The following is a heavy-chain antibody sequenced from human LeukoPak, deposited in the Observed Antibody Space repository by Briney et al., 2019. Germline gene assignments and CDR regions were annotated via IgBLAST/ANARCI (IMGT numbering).Heavy chain of an antibody. Sequence: ASVKVSCKASGYTFTSYGISWVRQAPGQGLEWMGWISAYNGNTNYAQKLQGRVTMTTDTSTSTAYMELRSLRSDDTAVYYCARDLLVVVVPAANWFAPWGQGTLVTVSS. CDR2: ISAYNGNT. CDR3: ARDLLVVVVPAANWFAP. V-gene: IGHV1-18*01. CDR1: GYTFTSYG. D-gene: IGHD2-2*01. J-gene: IGHJ5*02.